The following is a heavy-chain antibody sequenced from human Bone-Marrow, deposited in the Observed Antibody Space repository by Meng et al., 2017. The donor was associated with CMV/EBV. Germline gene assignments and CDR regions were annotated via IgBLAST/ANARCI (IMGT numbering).Heavy chain of an antibody. D-gene: IGHD5-24*01. V-gene: IGHV4-59*12. CDR1: GGSISSYY. J-gene: IGHJ4*02. CDR2: IYYSGST. Sequence: SETLSLTCTVSGGSISSYYWSWIRQPPGKGLEWIGYIYYSGSTNYNPSLKSRVTISVDTSKNPFSLKPSPVTAADTAVYYCAIRRDGYNTYYFDYWGQGTLVTVSS. CDR3: AIRRDGYNTYYFDY.